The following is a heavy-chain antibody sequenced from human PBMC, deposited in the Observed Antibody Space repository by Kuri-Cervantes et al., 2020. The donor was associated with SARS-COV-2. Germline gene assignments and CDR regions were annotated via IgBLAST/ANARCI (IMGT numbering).Heavy chain of an antibody. CDR3: ARHAVIAVVRGAFDI. D-gene: IGHD6-19*01. CDR2: INHSGST. CDR1: GGSFSGYY. Sequence: SQTLSLTCAVYGGSFSGYYWSWIRQPPGKGLEWIGEINHSGSTYYNPSLKSRVTISVDTSKNQFSLKLSSVTAADTAVYYCARHAVIAVVRGAFDIWGQGTMVTVSS. J-gene: IGHJ3*02. V-gene: IGHV4-34*01.